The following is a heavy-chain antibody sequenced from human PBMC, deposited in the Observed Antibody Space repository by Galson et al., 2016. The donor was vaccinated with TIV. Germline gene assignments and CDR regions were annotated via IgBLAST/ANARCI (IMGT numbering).Heavy chain of an antibody. CDR3: ATEGDTGYHERSHAFHI. J-gene: IGHJ3*02. CDR1: GFTFSSYE. D-gene: IGHD5-12*01. CDR2: ISSGGGTI. V-gene: IGHV3-48*03. Sequence: SLRLSCAVSGFTFSSYEMNWVHQAPGKGLEWVSYISSGGGTIYYADSVKGRFTISRDNAKKSVYLQMNSLTSEDTAIYYCATEGDTGYHERSHAFHIWGQGTMVTVSS.